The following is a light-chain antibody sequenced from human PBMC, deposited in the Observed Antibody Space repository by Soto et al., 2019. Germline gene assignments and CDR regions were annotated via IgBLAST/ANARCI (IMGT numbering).Light chain of an antibody. V-gene: IGLV2-8*01. J-gene: IGLJ1*01. Sequence: ALTQPPSASGSPGQSVTISCTGTSSDVGAYNYVSWYQQHPGKAPKLMIYEVSYRPSGVPDRFSGSKSGNTASLTVSGLQAEDEADYYCSSYAGSSTVFGTGTKVTVL. CDR2: EVS. CDR1: SSDVGAYNY. CDR3: SSYAGSSTV.